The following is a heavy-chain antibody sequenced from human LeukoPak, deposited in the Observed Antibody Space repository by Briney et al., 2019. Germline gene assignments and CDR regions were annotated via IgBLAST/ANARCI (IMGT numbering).Heavy chain of an antibody. Sequence: SVKVSCKASGGTFSSYAISWVRQAPGQGLEWMGGIIPIFGTANYAQRFQGRVTLTADESTSIAYMELARLGSEDTAVYYCARGTYDILTGSRYYYYGMDVWGQGTTVTVS. CDR3: ARGTYDILTGSRYYYYGMDV. D-gene: IGHD3-9*01. CDR2: IIPIFGTA. V-gene: IGHV1-69*01. CDR1: GGTFSSYA. J-gene: IGHJ6*02.